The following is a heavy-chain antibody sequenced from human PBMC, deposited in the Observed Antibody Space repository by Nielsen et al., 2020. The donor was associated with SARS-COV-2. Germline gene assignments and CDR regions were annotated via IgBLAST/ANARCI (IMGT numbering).Heavy chain of an antibody. V-gene: IGHV1-46*01. CDR3: AREHFVGGPGIVVVISTILDY. D-gene: IGHD3-22*01. CDR2: INPSGGST. Sequence: ASVKVSCKASGYTFTSYYMHWVRQAPGQGLEWMGIINPSGGSTSYAQKSQGRVTMTRDTSTSTVYMELSSLRSEDTAVYYCAREHFVGGPGIVVVISTILDYWGQGTLVTVSS. CDR1: GYTFTSYY. J-gene: IGHJ4*02.